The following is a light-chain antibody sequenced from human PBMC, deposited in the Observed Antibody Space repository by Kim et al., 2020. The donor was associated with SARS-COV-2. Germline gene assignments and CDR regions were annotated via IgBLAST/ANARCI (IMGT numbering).Light chain of an antibody. V-gene: IGKV1-17*01. Sequence: ASIVDRVTINCRASQDIRNDLGWYQQKPGEARNRRIDAACTSQGGVPLRFIGSGSVTELTHTSSSLQAEDISTNYCLQHNDYPRTFGQGTKVDIK. J-gene: IGKJ1*01. CDR1: QDIRND. CDR3: LQHNDYPRT. CDR2: AAC.